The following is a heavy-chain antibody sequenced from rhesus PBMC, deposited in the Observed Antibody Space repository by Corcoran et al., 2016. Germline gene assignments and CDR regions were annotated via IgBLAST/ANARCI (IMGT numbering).Heavy chain of an antibody. CDR1: GGSISSNY. D-gene: IGHD6S26*01. J-gene: IGHJ4*01. V-gene: IGHV4-173*01. CDR2: ICGREGRT. CDR3: AGEGSGWSGSFDY. Sequence: QLQLQESGPGLVKPSETLSLTCAVSGGSISSNYWSWIRQPPGKGLEWIGGICGREGRTDYKPSLKSRVTISTGTSKNQFALKLSSVTAADTAVYYGAGEGSGWSGSFDYWGQGVLVTVSS.